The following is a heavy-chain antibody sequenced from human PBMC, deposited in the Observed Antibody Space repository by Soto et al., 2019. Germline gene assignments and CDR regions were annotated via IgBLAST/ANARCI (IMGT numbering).Heavy chain of an antibody. CDR1: GFTFSSYA. Sequence: EVQLLESGGGLIQPGGPLRLSCAASGFTFSSYAMSWVRQAPGKGLEWVSGISSSGGTTYYGGSVKGRFTISRDTSKNTLYLQMNSLRAEDTAVYYCAKEFLRGYFDYWGQGTLVTVSS. CDR2: ISSSGGTT. V-gene: IGHV3-23*01. J-gene: IGHJ4*02. CDR3: AKEFLRGYFDY. D-gene: IGHD4-17*01.